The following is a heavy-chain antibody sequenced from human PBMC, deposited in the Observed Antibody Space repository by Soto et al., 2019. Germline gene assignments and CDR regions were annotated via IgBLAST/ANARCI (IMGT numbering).Heavy chain of an antibody. CDR3: AKGAPLGY. D-gene: IGHD1-26*01. CDR1: GFTFSSYG. V-gene: IGHV3-30*18. CDR2: ISYDGSNK. Sequence: QVQLVESGGGVVQPGRSLRLSCAASGFTFSSYGMHWVRQAPGKGLEWVAVISYDGSNKYYADSVKGRFTISRDNSKNTLYLQMNSLRAEDTAVYYCAKGAPLGYWGHGTLVTVSS. J-gene: IGHJ4*01.